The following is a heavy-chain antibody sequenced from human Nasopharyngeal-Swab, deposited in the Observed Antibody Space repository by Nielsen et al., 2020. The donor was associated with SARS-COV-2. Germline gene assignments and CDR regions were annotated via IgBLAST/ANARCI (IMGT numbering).Heavy chain of an antibody. V-gene: IGHV4-31*02. D-gene: IGHD6-6*01. Sequence: WIRQPPGKGLVWIGYIYYSGSTYYNPSLKSRVTISVGTSRNKFSLKLSSVTAADTAVYYCARGGAARPGFDYWGQGTLVTVSS. CDR2: IYYSGST. CDR3: ARGGAARPGFDY. J-gene: IGHJ4*02.